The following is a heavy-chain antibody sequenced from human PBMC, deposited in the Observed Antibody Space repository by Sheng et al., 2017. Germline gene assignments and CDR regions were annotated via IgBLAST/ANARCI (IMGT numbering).Heavy chain of an antibody. CDR1: GFTFSSYA. Sequence: EVQLVESGGALVQPGGSLRLSCTVSGFTFSSYAFTWVRQAPGKGLEWVSSVSGNGGRTDYADSVRGRFAISRDNARDTVYLHMSSLTVDDTALYYCAKGHGDWGGNYLDSWGQGTLVTVSS. CDR2: VSGNGGRT. D-gene: IGHD4-17*01. J-gene: IGHJ4*02. V-gene: IGHV3-23*04. CDR3: AKGHGDWGGNYLDS.